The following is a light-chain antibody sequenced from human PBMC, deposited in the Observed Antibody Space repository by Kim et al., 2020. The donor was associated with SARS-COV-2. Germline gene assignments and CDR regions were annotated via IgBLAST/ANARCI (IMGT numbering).Light chain of an antibody. J-gene: IGKJ4*02. CDR1: QSVSSRH. CDR2: GAF. Sequence: DIVLTQSPDTLSLSPGERATLSCRASQSVSSRHIAWYQHKPGQAPRLLLYGAFNRATGIPDRFSGSGSGTDFTLTISRLEPEDFAVFYCQHYGNKFDAVTKVDI. V-gene: IGKV3-20*01. CDR3: QHYGNK.